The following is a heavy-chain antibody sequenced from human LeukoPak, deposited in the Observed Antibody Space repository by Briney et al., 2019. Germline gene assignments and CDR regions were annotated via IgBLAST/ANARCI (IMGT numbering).Heavy chain of an antibody. CDR3: ARLRGSSSWTDYFDC. CDR1: GGSISNYH. D-gene: IGHD6-13*01. CDR2: VYYSGTT. J-gene: IGHJ4*02. V-gene: IGHV4-59*01. Sequence: ASETLSLTCTVSGGSISNYHWSWIRQPPGKGLEWIGYVYYSGTTNYNPSLKSRVTISLDTSKNQFSLKLSSVTAADTAVYYCARLRGSSSWTDYFDCWGQGTLVTVSS.